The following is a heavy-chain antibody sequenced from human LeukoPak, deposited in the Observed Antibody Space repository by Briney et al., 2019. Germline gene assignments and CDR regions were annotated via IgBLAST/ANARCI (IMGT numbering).Heavy chain of an antibody. CDR1: GCTFSTYA. J-gene: IGHJ4*02. CDR3: ATSTLILRLIFDY. V-gene: IGHV3-23*01. D-gene: IGHD4-17*01. Sequence: GGSLRLSCAASGCTFSTYAMSWVRQAPGKGLGWVSSTSGSGGATYYAASVKGRFIISRDNSKNRLYLQMNSMRADDTAVYYCATSTLILRLIFDYWGQGTLVTVSS. CDR2: TSGSGGAT.